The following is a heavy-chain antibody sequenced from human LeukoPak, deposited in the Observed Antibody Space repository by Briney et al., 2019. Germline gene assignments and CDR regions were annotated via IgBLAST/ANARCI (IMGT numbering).Heavy chain of an antibody. J-gene: IGHJ4*02. Sequence: GGSLRLSCAASGFTFSSYGMHWVRQAPGKGLEWVAVIWYDGSYKYYADSVKGRFTISRDNSKNTLYLQMNSLRAEDTAVYYCAREGGSSGWYYFDYWGQGTLVTVSS. D-gene: IGHD6-19*01. V-gene: IGHV3-33*01. CDR2: IWYDGSYK. CDR1: GFTFSSYG. CDR3: AREGGSSGWYYFDY.